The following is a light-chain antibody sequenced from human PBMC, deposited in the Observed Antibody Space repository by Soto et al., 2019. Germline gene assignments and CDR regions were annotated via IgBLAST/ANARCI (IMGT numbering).Light chain of an antibody. J-gene: IGKJ3*01. CDR2: DAS. V-gene: IGKV1-13*02. CDR1: QGISSA. Sequence: AIQLTQSPSSLSASVGDRVTITCRASQGISSALAWYQQKPGKAPKFLIYDASSLESGVPSRFNGSGSGTDFTLIISSLQPEDFATYYCQHFNTYPITFGPGTKVDIK. CDR3: QHFNTYPIT.